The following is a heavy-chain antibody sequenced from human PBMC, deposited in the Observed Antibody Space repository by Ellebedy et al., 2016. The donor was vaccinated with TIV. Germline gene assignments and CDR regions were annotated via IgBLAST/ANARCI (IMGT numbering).Heavy chain of an antibody. CDR3: ARRGNYLGDAFDI. J-gene: IGHJ3*02. Sequence: GESLKISXAASEFTFSYYSMNWVRQAAGKGLEWISYIVGTGTTTYYADSVKGRFTISRDNSKNSLFLQMNSLRDDDTAVYCCARRGNYLGDAFDIWGQGAMVIVSS. CDR2: IVGTGTTT. V-gene: IGHV3-48*02. D-gene: IGHD1-26*01. CDR1: EFTFSYYS.